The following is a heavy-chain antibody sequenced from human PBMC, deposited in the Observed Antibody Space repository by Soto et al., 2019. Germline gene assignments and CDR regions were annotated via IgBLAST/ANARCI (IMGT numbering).Heavy chain of an antibody. CDR2: IYPGDSDT. V-gene: IGHV5-51*01. J-gene: IGHJ6*02. Sequence: GESLKISCKGSGYSFTSYWIGWVRQMPGKGLEWMGIIYPGDSDTRYSPSFQGQVTISADKSISTAYLQWNSLKAPDTAMYYCARQGMAAAGTDPNYYYYGMDVWGQGTTVTVSS. D-gene: IGHD6-13*01. CDR1: GYSFTSYW. CDR3: ARQGMAAAGTDPNYYYYGMDV.